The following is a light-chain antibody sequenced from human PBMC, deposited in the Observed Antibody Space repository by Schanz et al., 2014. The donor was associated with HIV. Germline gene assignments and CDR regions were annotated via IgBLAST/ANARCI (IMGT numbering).Light chain of an antibody. V-gene: IGLV2-14*02. CDR3: ASWDVSLNGPV. CDR1: SSDIGSYNL. Sequence: QSALTQPASVSGSPGQSITISCTGTSSDIGSYNLVSWYQQHPGKAPKLMIYEGSKRPSGVSNRFSGSKSGNTASLAISGLQSEDEADYYCASWDVSLNGPVFGGGTKVTVL. J-gene: IGLJ2*01. CDR2: EGS.